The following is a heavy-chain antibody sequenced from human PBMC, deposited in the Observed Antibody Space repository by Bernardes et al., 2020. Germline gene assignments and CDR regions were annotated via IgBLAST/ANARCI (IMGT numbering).Heavy chain of an antibody. J-gene: IGHJ5*02. CDR1: GYTFTSYG. Sequence: ASVKVSCMASGYTFTSYGISWVRQAPGQGLEWMGWISAYNGNTNYAQKLQGRVTMTTDTSTSTAYMELRSLRSDDTAVYYCARDSSGWGWFDPWGQGTLVTVSS. D-gene: IGHD6-19*01. CDR2: ISAYNGNT. CDR3: ARDSSGWGWFDP. V-gene: IGHV1-18*01.